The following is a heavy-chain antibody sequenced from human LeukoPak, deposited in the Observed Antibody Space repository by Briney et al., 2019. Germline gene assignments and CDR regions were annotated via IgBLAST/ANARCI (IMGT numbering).Heavy chain of an antibody. J-gene: IGHJ4*02. V-gene: IGHV4-34*01. CDR1: GGSFSGYY. D-gene: IGHD6-13*01. CDR2: INHSGST. Sequence: SETLSLTCAVYGGSFSGYYWSWIRQPPGKGLEWIGEINHSGSTNYNPSLKSRVTISVDTSKNQFSLKLSSVTAADTAVYYCARAKGAAGIRRSRSLDYWGQGTLVTVSS. CDR3: ARAKGAAGIRRSRSLDY.